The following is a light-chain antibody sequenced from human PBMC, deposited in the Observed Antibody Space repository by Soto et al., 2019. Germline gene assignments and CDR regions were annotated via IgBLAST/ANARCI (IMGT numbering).Light chain of an antibody. CDR2: GVT. Sequence: QSALTQPASVSGSPGQSITISCTGTSSDVGNYKFVSWVQQHPGKAPKLIIFGVTNRPSGVSNRFSGSKSANTASLTISGLQAEDEADYYCSSYTTDNPWVFGGGTKLTVL. CDR3: SSYTTDNPWV. J-gene: IGLJ3*02. CDR1: SSDVGNYKF. V-gene: IGLV2-14*01.